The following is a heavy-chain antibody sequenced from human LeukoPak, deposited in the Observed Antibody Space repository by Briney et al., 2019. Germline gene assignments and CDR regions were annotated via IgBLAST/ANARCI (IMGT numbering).Heavy chain of an antibody. Sequence: GGPLRLSCAASGFTFSSYWMNWVRQAPGKGLEWVSVIYSGGSTYYADSVRGRFTISRDSSKNTLYLQMNSLRAEDTAAYYCAREGATTSFDYWGQGTLVTVSS. CDR2: IYSGGST. CDR1: GFTFSSYW. CDR3: AREGATTSFDY. D-gene: IGHD1-26*01. J-gene: IGHJ4*02. V-gene: IGHV3-53*01.